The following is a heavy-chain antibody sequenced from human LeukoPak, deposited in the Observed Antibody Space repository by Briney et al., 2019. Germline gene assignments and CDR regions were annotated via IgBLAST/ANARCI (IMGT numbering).Heavy chain of an antibody. CDR2: ISSTSSFI. V-gene: IGHV3-21*01. Sequence: PGGSLRLSCAASGFTFSAYSIHWVRQAPGKGLEWVSSISSTSSFIFYADSVKGRFTISRDNADNSLYLQMNSLRAEDTAVYYCATPRTSYCSETSCYFDHWCQGTLVTVSS. CDR1: GFTFSAYS. J-gene: IGHJ4*03. CDR3: ATPRTSYCSETSCYFDH. D-gene: IGHD2-15*01.